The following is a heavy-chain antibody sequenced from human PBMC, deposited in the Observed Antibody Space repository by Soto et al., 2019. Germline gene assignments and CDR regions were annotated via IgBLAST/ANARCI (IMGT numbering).Heavy chain of an antibody. CDR3: ARQGFGQLHGLEDV. J-gene: IGHJ6*02. CDR2: IHHSGST. D-gene: IGHD3-10*01. Sequence: PSETLCLTCSVSGGFISSDYCSWFRQPPGKGLEWIGYIHHSGSTSYNPSLKSRVTMSVDTSKNQFSLKVNSVTAADTALYYCARQGFGQLHGLEDVWGPGTTVTVSS. V-gene: IGHV4-59*08. CDR1: GGFISSDY.